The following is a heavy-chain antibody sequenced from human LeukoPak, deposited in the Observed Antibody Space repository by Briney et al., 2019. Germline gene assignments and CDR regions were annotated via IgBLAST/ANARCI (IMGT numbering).Heavy chain of an antibody. CDR3: AKDLGTTGKYYYGMDV. V-gene: IGHV3-30*18. Sequence: GXSLRLSCAASGFTFSSYGMHWVRQAPGKGLEWVAVISYDGSNKYYADSVKGRFTISRDNSKNTLYLQMNSLRAEDTAVYYCAKDLGTTGKYYYGMDVWGQGTTVTVSS. CDR1: GFTFSSYG. CDR2: ISYDGSNK. J-gene: IGHJ6*02. D-gene: IGHD1-1*01.